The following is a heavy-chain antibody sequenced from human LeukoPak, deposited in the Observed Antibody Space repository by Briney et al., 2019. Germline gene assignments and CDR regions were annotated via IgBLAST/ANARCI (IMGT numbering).Heavy chain of an antibody. CDR3: ARRLYSGYEDY. D-gene: IGHD5-12*01. CDR1: GGSISSYY. J-gene: IGHJ4*02. CDR2: IYYSGST. V-gene: IGHV4-59*08. Sequence: SETLSLTCTVSGGSISSYYWSWIRQPPGKGLEWIGYIYYSGSTNYNPSLKSRVTISVDTSKNQFSLKLSSVTAADTAVYYCARRLYSGYEDYWGQGTLVTVSS.